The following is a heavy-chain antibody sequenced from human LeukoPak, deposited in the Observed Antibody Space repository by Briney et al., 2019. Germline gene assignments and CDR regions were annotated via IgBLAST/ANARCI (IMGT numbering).Heavy chain of an antibody. Sequence: GGSLRLSCAASGFTFSSFGMHWVRQAPGKGLEWVAFIRYDGSNKYYADSVKGRFTISRDNSKNTLYLQMNSLRAEDTAVYYCAKDTSDTAMVLDYWGQGTLVTVSS. V-gene: IGHV3-30*02. CDR2: IRYDGSNK. D-gene: IGHD5-18*01. J-gene: IGHJ4*02. CDR3: AKDTSDTAMVLDY. CDR1: GFTFSSFG.